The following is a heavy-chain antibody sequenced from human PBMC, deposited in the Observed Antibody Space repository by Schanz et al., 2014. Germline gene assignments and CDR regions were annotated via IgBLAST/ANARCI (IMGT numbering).Heavy chain of an antibody. D-gene: IGHD6-19*01. V-gene: IGHV1-18*01. Sequence: QVQLVQSGAEVKKPGASVKVSCKASGYTFSSYGITWVRQAPGQGLEWMGWISPYNGNTNYAPKVQGRVTVTTDTSTSTVYMELRSLRSDVTAVYYCARGGYSSGWYDRATAHFDYWGQGTLVTVSS. J-gene: IGHJ4*02. CDR3: ARGGYSSGWYDRATAHFDY. CDR1: GYTFSSYG. CDR2: ISPYNGNT.